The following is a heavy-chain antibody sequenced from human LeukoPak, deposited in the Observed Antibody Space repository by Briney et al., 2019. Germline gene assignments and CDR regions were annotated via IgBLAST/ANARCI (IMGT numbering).Heavy chain of an antibody. Sequence: GSSVKVSCKASGGTFSSYAISWVRQAPGQGLEWMGGIIPIFGTANYAQKFQGRVTITTDESTSTAYMELSSLRSEDTAVYYCARKTYCSGGRCYGENWFDPWGQGTLVTVSS. V-gene: IGHV1-69*05. CDR1: GGTFSSYA. CDR2: IIPIFGTA. CDR3: ARKTYCSGGRCYGENWFDP. J-gene: IGHJ5*02. D-gene: IGHD2-15*01.